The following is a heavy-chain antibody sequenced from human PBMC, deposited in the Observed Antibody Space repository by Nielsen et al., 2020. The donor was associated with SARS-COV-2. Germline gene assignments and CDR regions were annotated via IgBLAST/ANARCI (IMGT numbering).Heavy chain of an antibody. V-gene: IGHV1-18*01. D-gene: IGHD2-2*01. Sequence: ASVKVSCKASGYTFTSYGISWVRQAPGQGLEWMGWISAYNGNTNYAQKLQGRVTMTTDTSTSTAYMELRSLRSDDTAVYYCAREESPIVVVPAATYYGMDVWGQGTTVTVS. CDR3: AREESPIVVVPAATYYGMDV. CDR1: GYTFTSYG. J-gene: IGHJ6*02. CDR2: ISAYNGNT.